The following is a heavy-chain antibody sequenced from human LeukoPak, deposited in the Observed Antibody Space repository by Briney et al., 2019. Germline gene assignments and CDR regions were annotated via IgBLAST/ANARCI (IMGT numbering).Heavy chain of an antibody. V-gene: IGHV4-30-4*01. Sequence: SQTLSLTCTVSGGSISSGDYYWSWIRQPPGKGLEWIGYIYYSGSTYYHPSLKSRVTISVDTSKNQFPLRLSSVTAADTAVYYCARANYCGGDCYWYFDLWGRGTLVTVSS. J-gene: IGHJ2*01. CDR3: ARANYCGGDCYWYFDL. CDR1: GGSISSGDYY. CDR2: IYYSGST. D-gene: IGHD2-21*02.